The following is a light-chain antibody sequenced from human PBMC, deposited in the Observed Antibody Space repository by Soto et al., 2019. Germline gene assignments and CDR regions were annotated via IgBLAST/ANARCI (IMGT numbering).Light chain of an antibody. J-gene: IGLJ1*01. CDR2: DVS. V-gene: IGLV2-14*01. Sequence: ALTQPASVSGSPGQSITISCTGTSSDVGGYNYVSWYQQHPGKAPKLMIYDVSNRPSGVSNRFSGSKSGNTASLTISGLQAEDEADYYCSSYTSSSTRFGTGTKVTVL. CDR3: SSYTSSSTR. CDR1: SSDVGGYNY.